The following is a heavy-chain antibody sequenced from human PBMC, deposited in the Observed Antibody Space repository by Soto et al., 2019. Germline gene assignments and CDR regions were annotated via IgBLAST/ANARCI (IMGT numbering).Heavy chain of an antibody. V-gene: IGHV3-48*02. CDR3: AKGPHTNVGWPYYFDS. CDR2: ISPRGETI. J-gene: IGHJ4*02. CDR1: GFSLANYP. Sequence: DVQLVEFGGGFIQPGGSLRLSCAASGFSLANYPMNWVRQTPGKGLEWVSYISPRGETIYYTESVQGRFTISRDNARNYMSLQMNSLRDEDTALYYCAKGPHTNVGWPYYFDSWGPGVPVTVSS. D-gene: IGHD6-19*01.